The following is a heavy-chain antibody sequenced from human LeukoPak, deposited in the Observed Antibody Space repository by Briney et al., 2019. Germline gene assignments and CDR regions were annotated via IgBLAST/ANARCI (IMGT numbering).Heavy chain of an antibody. CDR2: INPSGGGT. CDR1: GYTFTSYY. CDR3: ARASITMVRGAGYYYYYMDV. Sequence: GASVKVSCKASGYTFTSYYMHWVRQAPGQGLEWMGIINPSGGGTSYAQKFQGRVTMTRDMSTSTVYMELSSLRSEDTAVYYCARASITMVRGAGYYYYYMDVWGKGTTVTVSS. V-gene: IGHV1-46*01. D-gene: IGHD3-10*01. J-gene: IGHJ6*03.